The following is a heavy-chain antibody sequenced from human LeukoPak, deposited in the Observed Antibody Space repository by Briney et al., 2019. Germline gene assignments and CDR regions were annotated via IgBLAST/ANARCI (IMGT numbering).Heavy chain of an antibody. D-gene: IGHD3-9*01. J-gene: IGHJ4*02. CDR1: GGSISSGGYY. Sequence: PSQTLSLPCTVSGGSISSGGYYWSWIRQHPGKGLEWIGYIYYSGSTYYNPSLKSRVTISVDTSKNQFSLKLSSVTAADTAVYYCARGNGYFDWLLSEGYFDYWGQGTLVTVSS. CDR2: IYYSGST. CDR3: ARGNGYFDWLLSEGYFDY. V-gene: IGHV4-31*03.